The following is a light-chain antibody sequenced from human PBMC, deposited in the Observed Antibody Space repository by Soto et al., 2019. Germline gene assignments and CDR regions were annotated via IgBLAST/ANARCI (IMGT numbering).Light chain of an antibody. V-gene: IGKV3-20*01. Sequence: EIVFTQSADTLSLSPGERATLSCRASQSVSSSFLAWYQQKPGQAPRLLIYGASTRATGIPDRFSGSGSGTDFTLTISRLEPEDFAVYYCQQYGSSITFGQGTRLEIK. J-gene: IGKJ5*01. CDR2: GAS. CDR1: QSVSSSF. CDR3: QQYGSSIT.